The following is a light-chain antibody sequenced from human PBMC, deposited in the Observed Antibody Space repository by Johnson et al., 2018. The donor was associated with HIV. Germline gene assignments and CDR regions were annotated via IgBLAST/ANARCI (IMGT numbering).Light chain of an antibody. CDR1: SSNIGNNY. CDR3: GRWDDSLSTYV. J-gene: IGLJ1*01. Sequence: QSVLTQPPSVSAAPGQKVTISCSGSSSNIGNNYVSWYQQLPGTAPKLLIYDNNKRPSGIPDRFSGYKSGTSATLGITGLQTGDEADYYCGRWDDSLSTYVFGTGTKVIVL. V-gene: IGLV1-51*01. CDR2: DNN.